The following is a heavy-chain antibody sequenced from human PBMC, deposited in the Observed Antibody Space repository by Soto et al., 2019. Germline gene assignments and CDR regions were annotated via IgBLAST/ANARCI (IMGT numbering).Heavy chain of an antibody. Sequence: HVELVQFGGGLVKPGGSLRLSCAVSGFPFSNYYMSWIRQAPGKGLEWLADISSSFVSMHYADSVKDRFSISGDNANNSLFLQMNSLRADDTAVYYCARVSATGWVVNGREYFDYWGQGALVTVSS. V-gene: IGHV3-11*01. CDR3: ARVSATGWVVNGREYFDY. D-gene: IGHD3-9*01. CDR1: GFPFSNYY. J-gene: IGHJ4*02. CDR2: ISSSFVSM.